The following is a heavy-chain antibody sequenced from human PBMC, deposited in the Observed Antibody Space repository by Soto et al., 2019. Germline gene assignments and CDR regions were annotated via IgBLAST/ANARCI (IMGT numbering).Heavy chain of an antibody. CDR3: AVSSDYSNYFFDA. V-gene: IGHV4-30-4*01. Sequence: KTSETLSLTCTVSGGSFNSGDYHWNWIRQSPEKGLEWIGYIYYSGGTYYNPSLKSRLLISVDPSKNQFSLTLSSVTAADTAVYYCAVSSDYSNYFFDAWGPGTLVTVSS. D-gene: IGHD3-22*01. CDR1: GGSFNSGDYH. CDR2: IYYSGGT. J-gene: IGHJ4*02.